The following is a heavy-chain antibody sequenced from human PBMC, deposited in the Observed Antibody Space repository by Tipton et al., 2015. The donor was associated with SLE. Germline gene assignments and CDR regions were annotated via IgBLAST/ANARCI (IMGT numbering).Heavy chain of an antibody. CDR3: ARGGLTMIKTLYGMDV. J-gene: IGHJ6*02. D-gene: IGHD3-22*01. CDR1: GLTFSSYA. CDR2: IRGDGSAT. V-gene: IGHV3-23*01. Sequence: SLRLSCAASGLTFSSYAMSWVRQAPGKGLEWVSAIRGDGSATFYADSVKGRFTISRDNSKDTLYLQMNSLRAEDTAVYYCARGGLTMIKTLYGMDVWGQGTTVTVSS.